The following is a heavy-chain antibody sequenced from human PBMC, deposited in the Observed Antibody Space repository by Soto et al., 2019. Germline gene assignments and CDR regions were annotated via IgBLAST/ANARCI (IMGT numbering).Heavy chain of an antibody. D-gene: IGHD4-4*01. CDR2: INPKSDDT. Sequence: GASVKVSCKASGYSFSDNQINWLRRAPGQGLEWMGRINPKSDDTDYAQKFQGRVTMTRDTSIDTAYLELTGLTSDDTAIYYCARKHSLDYIRWGLDPWGQGTLITVSS. CDR3: ARKHSLDYIRWGLDP. J-gene: IGHJ5*02. CDR1: GYSFSDNQ. V-gene: IGHV1-2*02.